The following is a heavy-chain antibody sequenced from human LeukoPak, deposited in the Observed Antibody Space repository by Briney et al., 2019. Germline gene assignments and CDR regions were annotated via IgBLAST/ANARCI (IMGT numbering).Heavy chain of an antibody. Sequence: PGGSLRLSCAASGFTFSNAYMNWVRQAPGKGLEWVAVIWYDGSNKYYADSVKGRFTISRDNSKNTLYLQMNSLRAEDTAAYYCARESAAGSFFDYWGQGTLVTVSS. D-gene: IGHD6-13*01. CDR1: GFTFSNAY. CDR3: ARESAAGSFFDY. J-gene: IGHJ4*02. CDR2: IWYDGSNK. V-gene: IGHV3-33*08.